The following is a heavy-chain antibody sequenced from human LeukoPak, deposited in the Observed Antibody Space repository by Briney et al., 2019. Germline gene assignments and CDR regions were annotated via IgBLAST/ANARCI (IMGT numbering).Heavy chain of an antibody. D-gene: IGHD1-1*01. J-gene: IGHJ4*02. Sequence: GGSLTLSCAASGFTFTSYEMNWVRQAPGKGLEWVSYITISGSTIYYADSVKGRCTISRDNAKNSLYLQMNSLRADDTAVYYCARTTSFDYWGQGTLVTVSS. V-gene: IGHV3-48*03. CDR3: ARTTSFDY. CDR1: GFTFTSYE. CDR2: ITISGSTI.